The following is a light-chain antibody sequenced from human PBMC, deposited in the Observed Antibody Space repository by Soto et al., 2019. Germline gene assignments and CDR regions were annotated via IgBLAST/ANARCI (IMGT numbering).Light chain of an antibody. CDR1: QSVSSSY. CDR3: QQYGSSPPST. J-gene: IGKJ2*01. CDR2: GAS. Sequence: ELVLTQSPGTLSLSPGERATLSCRASQSVSSSYLAWYQQKPGQAPRLLIYGASNRATGIPDRFSGSGSGTDFTLTISRLEPEDFAVYFCQQYGSSPPSTFGQGTKVDIK. V-gene: IGKV3-20*01.